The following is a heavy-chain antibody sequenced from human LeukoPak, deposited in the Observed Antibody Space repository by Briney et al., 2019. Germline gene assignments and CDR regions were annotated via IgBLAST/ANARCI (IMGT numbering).Heavy chain of an antibody. CDR2: INPNSGGT. CDR3: ARAEWEDGSGSYFDY. Sequence: ASVKVSCKASGYTFTGYYMHWVRQAPGQGLEWMGWINPNSGGTNYAQKFQGRVTMTRDTSISTAYMELSGLRSDDTAVYYCARAEWEDGSGSYFDYWGQGTLVTVSS. CDR1: GYTFTGYY. J-gene: IGHJ4*02. V-gene: IGHV1-2*02. D-gene: IGHD3-10*01.